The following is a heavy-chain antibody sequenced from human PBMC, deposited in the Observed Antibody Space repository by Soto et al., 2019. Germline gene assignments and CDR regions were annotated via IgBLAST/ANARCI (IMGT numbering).Heavy chain of an antibody. CDR3: ARAAAAIRLDY. J-gene: IGHJ4*02. V-gene: IGHV4-59*01. CDR2: LYHSGST. D-gene: IGHD6-13*01. CDR1: GGSISSSY. Sequence: PSETLSLTCTVSGGSISSSYWSWIRQPPGKGLEWIGYLYHSGSTNYNPSLRSRVSISVDTSKNQFSLKLSSVTAADTAVYYCARAAAAIRLDYWGQGTLVTVSS.